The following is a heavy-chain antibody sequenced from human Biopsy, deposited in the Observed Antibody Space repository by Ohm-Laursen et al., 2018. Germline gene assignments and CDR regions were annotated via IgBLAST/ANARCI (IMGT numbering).Heavy chain of an antibody. CDR1: GGTFSASG. D-gene: IGHD1-1*01. Sequence: SVKVSCKVIGGTFSASGISWVRLAPGHGLEFVGGIIPIFQTTHYAQKFQGRITMTEDTSTDTAYMELSSLRSEDTAVYYCAADINVWNVNYWGQGTLVIVSS. CDR3: AADINVWNVNY. V-gene: IGHV1-69*06. CDR2: IIPIFQTT. J-gene: IGHJ4*02.